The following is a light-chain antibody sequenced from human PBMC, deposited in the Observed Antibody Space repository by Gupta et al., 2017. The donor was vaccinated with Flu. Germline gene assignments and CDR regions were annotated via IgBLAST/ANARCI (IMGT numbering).Light chain of an antibody. V-gene: IGLV2-14*01. CDR1: NSDIGSYNY. CDR3: SSYSKSGTRAVV. J-gene: IGLJ2*01. Sequence: QPALTQPASVSGSPGQSITISCTGTNSDIGSYNYVSWYQQHPGIAPKLLIYEVSNRPSGVSIHFSGSKSGNTASLTISGLQAEDEADYFCSSYSKSGTRAVVFGGGTSLTV. CDR2: EVS.